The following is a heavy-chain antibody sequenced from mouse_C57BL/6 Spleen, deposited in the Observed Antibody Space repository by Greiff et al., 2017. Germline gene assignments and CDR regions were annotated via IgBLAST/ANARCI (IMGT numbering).Heavy chain of an antibody. V-gene: IGHV1-26*01. CDR3: ARSCGTGY. D-gene: IGHD4-1*01. Sequence: EVQLQQSGPELVKPGASVKISCKASGYTFTDYYMNWVKQSHGKSLEWIGDINPNNGGTSYNQKFKGKATLTVDKSSSTAYMELRSLTSEDSAVYYGARSCGTGYRGQGTTLTVSS. CDR2: INPNNGGT. CDR1: GYTFTDYY. J-gene: IGHJ2*01.